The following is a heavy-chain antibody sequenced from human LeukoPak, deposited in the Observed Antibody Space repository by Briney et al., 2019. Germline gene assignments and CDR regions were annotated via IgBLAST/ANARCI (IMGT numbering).Heavy chain of an antibody. V-gene: IGHV4-34*01. CDR3: ARGFRWTGIFDY. Sequence: SETLSLTCAVYGGSLSDYYWSWIRQPPGKGLEWIGEINHSGSTNYTPSLKSRVTISVDTSKNQFSLKLSSVTAADTAVYYCARGFRWTGIFDYWGQGTLVTVSS. CDR1: GGSLSDYY. D-gene: IGHD3/OR15-3a*01. J-gene: IGHJ4*02. CDR2: INHSGST.